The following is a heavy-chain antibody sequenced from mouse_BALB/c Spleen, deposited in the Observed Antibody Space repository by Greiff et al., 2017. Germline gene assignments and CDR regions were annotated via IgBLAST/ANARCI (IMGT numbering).Heavy chain of an antibody. V-gene: IGHV2-9-2*01. CDR1: GFSLTSYD. CDR3: VRDRNAMDY. Sequence: QVQLKQSGPGLVAPSQSLSITCTVSGFSLTSYDISWIRQPPGKGLEWLGVIWTGGGTNYNSAFMSRLSISKDNSKSQVFLKMNSLQTDDTAIYYCVRDRNAMDYWGQGTSVTVSS. J-gene: IGHJ4*01. CDR2: IWTGGGT.